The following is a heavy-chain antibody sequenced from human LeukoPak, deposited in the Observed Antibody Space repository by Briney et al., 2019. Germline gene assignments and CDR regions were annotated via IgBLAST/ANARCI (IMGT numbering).Heavy chain of an antibody. Sequence: GGSLRLSCAASGFTFSSYGMHWVRQAPGKGLECLSYISSSSSTIYYADSVKGRFTISRDNAKNSLYLQMNSLRAEDTAVYYCARAGYSASWLDYWGQGTLVTVSS. CDR3: ARAGYSASWLDY. D-gene: IGHD6-13*01. CDR2: ISSSSSTI. J-gene: IGHJ4*02. V-gene: IGHV3-48*01. CDR1: GFTFSSYG.